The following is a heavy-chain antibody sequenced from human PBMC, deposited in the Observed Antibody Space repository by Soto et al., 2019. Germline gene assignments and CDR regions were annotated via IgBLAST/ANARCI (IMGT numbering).Heavy chain of an antibody. D-gene: IGHD2-15*01. CDR1: GDSITSHH. CDR2: IHYSGNY. J-gene: IGHJ4*02. Sequence: QVQLQESGPRLVKPSETLSLTCAVSGDSITSHHWSWVRQSPGKGLECIGWIHYSGNYIYNPSLRRRIRISLDTSRSQFSLMLTSVTAADTAVHYCARLPNIGPNPPFDHWGQGILVTVSS. V-gene: IGHV4-59*08. CDR3: ARLPNIGPNPPFDH.